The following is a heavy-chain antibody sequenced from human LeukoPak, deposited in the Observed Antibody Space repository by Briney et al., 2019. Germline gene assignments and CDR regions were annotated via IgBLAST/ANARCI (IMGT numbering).Heavy chain of an antibody. Sequence: GSLRLSCAASGFTFSYYSMNWVRQAPGKGLEWISDSNTDGTISYADSVKGRFTISRDNAENSLYLQMNSLRDEDTAVYFCVRDRDYAFDFWGQGTMVTVSS. CDR2: SNTDGTI. CDR3: VRDRDYAFDF. CDR1: GFTFSYYS. V-gene: IGHV3-48*02. J-gene: IGHJ3*01.